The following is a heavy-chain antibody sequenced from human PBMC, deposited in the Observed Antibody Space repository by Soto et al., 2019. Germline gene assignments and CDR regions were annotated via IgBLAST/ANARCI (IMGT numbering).Heavy chain of an antibody. D-gene: IGHD5-12*01. CDR3: AHVYGGYDNFDY. V-gene: IGHV2-5*02. Sequence: QITLKESGPTLVKRTQTLTLTCTFSGFSLSTSGVGVGWSRQPPGKALEWLALIYWDDDKRYSPSLKSRLTITKDTSKNQVVLTMTNMDPVDTATYYCAHVYGGYDNFDYWGQGTLVTVSS. CDR2: IYWDDDK. J-gene: IGHJ4*02. CDR1: GFSLSTSGVG.